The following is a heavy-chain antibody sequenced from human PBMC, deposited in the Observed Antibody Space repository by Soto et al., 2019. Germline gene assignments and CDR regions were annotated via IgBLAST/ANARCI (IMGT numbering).Heavy chain of an antibody. V-gene: IGHV3-33*08. J-gene: IGHJ4*02. D-gene: IGHD4-4*01. CDR2: IWYDGSNK. Sequence: QMQLVESGGGVVQPGRSLRLSCAASGFTFSSYGMHWVRKAPGKGLEWVAVIWYDGSNKYYADSVKGRFTISRDNSKNTLYLQMNSLRAEDTAVYYCARDEEDSNYCFDYWGQGTLVTVSS. CDR1: GFTFSSYG. CDR3: ARDEEDSNYCFDY.